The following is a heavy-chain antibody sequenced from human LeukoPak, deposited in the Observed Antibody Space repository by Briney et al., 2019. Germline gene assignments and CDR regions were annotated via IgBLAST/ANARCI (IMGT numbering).Heavy chain of an antibody. CDR1: GFTFEDHV. J-gene: IGHJ4*02. D-gene: IGHD2-2*01. V-gene: IGHV3-9*01. CDR3: AKDLGGSATTV. Sequence: PGGSLRLSCAASGFTFEDHVMHWVRQAPGKGLEWVSSISWSGYRMVYADAVMGRFTISRDNAKNSLFVQMNSLRVEDTALYYCAKDLGGSATTVWGQGTLVTVSS. CDR2: ISWSGYRM.